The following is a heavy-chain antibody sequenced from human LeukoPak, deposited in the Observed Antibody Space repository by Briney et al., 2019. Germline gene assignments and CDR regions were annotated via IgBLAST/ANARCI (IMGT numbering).Heavy chain of an antibody. Sequence: PGGSLRLSCGASGFTFSSYWMHWVRQAPGKGLVWISRINSDGSTTSYADSVKGRFTISRDNAKNTLYLQMNSLRAEDTAVYYCARGNYYGQDYWGQGTQVTVSS. CDR2: INSDGSTT. CDR3: ARGNYYGQDY. CDR1: GFTFSSYW. D-gene: IGHD3-10*01. V-gene: IGHV3-74*01. J-gene: IGHJ4*02.